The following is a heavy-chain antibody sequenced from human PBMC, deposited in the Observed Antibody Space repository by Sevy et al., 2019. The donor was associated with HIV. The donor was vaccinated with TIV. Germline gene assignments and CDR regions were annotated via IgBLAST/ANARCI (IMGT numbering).Heavy chain of an antibody. CDR3: AREVDDYVWGWGSYRYCDY. J-gene: IGHJ4*02. CDR1: GFTFSSYS. CDR2: ISSTSSYI. D-gene: IGHD3-16*02. V-gene: IGHV3-21*01. Sequence: GGSLRLSCAASGFTFSSYSMNWVRQAPGKGLEWVSSISSTSSYIYYAESVKGRFSISRDNAKNSLYLQRNSLRAEDTAVYYCAREVDDYVWGWGSYRYCDYWGQGTLVTVSS.